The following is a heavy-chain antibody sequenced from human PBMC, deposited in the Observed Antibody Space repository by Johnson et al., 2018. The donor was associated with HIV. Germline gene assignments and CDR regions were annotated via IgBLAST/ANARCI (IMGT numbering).Heavy chain of an antibody. CDR3: ARASYYYGSADI. D-gene: IGHD3-10*01. V-gene: IGHV3-30-3*01. CDR2: ISYDGSNK. CDR1: GFTFSSYA. Sequence: QVQLVESGGGVVQPGRSLRLSCAASGFTFSSYALHWVRQAPGKGLEWVAVISYDGSNKYYADSVKGRFTISRDNAKKSLFLQMNSLRAEDTAVYYCARASYYYGSADIWGQGTRVTGSS. J-gene: IGHJ3*02.